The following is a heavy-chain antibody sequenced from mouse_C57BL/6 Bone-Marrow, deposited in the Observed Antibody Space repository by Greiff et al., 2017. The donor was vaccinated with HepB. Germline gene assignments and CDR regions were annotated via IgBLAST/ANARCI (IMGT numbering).Heavy chain of an antibody. CDR3: ARSPITTVVAAYWYFDV. CDR1: GFTFSDYG. V-gene: IGHV5-15*01. Sequence: DVQLVESGGGLVQPGGSLKLSCAASGFTFSDYGMAWVRQAPRKGPEWVAFISNLAYSIYYADTVTGRFTISRENAKNTLYLEMSSLRSEDTAMYYCARSPITTVVAAYWYFDVWGTGTTVTVSS. J-gene: IGHJ1*03. D-gene: IGHD1-1*01. CDR2: ISNLAYSI.